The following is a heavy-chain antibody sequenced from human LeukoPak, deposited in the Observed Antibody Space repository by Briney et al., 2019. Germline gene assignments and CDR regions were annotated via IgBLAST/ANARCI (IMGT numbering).Heavy chain of an antibody. Sequence: ASVKVSCKASGYTFISYDINWVRQATGQGLEWMGWVNPNTGYTVYAQKFQGRVTMTRNTSISTAYMELRSLRSDDTAIYYCARDVIPVAGSENAFDFWGQGTTVTVST. CDR1: GYTFISYD. V-gene: IGHV1-8*01. CDR2: VNPNTGYT. J-gene: IGHJ3*01. D-gene: IGHD6-19*01. CDR3: ARDVIPVAGSENAFDF.